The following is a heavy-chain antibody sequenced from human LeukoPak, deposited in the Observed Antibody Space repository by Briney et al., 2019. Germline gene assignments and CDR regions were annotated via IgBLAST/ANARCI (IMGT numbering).Heavy chain of an antibody. CDR2: INPNSGGT. Sequence: ASVKFSCKASGYTFTGYYMHWVRQAPGQGLEWMGWINPNSGGTNYAQKFQGRVTMTRDTSISTAYMELSRLRSDDTAVYYCAKFRYYDHAPIDYWGQGTLVTVSS. D-gene: IGHD3-3*01. CDR1: GYTFTGYY. J-gene: IGHJ4*02. CDR3: AKFRYYDHAPIDY. V-gene: IGHV1-2*02.